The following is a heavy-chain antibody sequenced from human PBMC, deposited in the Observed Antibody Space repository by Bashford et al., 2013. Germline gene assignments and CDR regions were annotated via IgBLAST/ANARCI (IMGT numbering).Heavy chain of an antibody. V-gene: IGHV5-51*01. D-gene: IGHD1-26*01. CDR2: LYPGDSHT. Sequence: WVRQMPGKGLEWMAILYPGDSHTAYSPSFQGQVTISADKSLNTAYLQWNSLQASDSAMYYCASYSWVSGFDHWGQGTLVTVSS. CDR3: ASYSWVSGFDH. J-gene: IGHJ4*02.